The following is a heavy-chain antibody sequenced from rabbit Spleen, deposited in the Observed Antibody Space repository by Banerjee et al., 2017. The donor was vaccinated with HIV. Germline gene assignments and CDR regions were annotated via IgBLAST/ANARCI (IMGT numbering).Heavy chain of an antibody. CDR1: GFSFSSSYY. CDR2: IYTGSSGST. D-gene: IGHD4-2*01. V-gene: IGHV1S40*01. Sequence: QSLEESGGDLVKPGASLTLTCTASGFSFSSSYYMCWVRQAPGKGLEWIACIYTGSSGSTYYASWAKGRFTISKTSSTTVTLQMTSLTAADTATYFCARSYAAYSYAIVLWGPGTLVTVS. CDR3: ARSYAAYSYAIVL. J-gene: IGHJ4*01.